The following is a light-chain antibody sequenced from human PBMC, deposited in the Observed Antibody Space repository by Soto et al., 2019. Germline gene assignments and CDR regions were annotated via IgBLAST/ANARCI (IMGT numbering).Light chain of an antibody. CDR1: ETVTRSY. CDR3: HHYATSPTWT. V-gene: IGKV3-20*01. Sequence: EIVLTQSPDTLSLSPGESATLSCRASETVTRSYLGWYQQKNGQAPRLLIYGTSRRATGIPDRFSGSGSGTDFTLTISRLEPEDFAVYYCHHYATSPTWTFGQGTKVEI. J-gene: IGKJ1*01. CDR2: GTS.